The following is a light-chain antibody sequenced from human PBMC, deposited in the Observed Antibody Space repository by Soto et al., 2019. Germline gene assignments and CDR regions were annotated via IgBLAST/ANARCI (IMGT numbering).Light chain of an antibody. Sequence: QSVLTQPASVSGSPGQSITISCTGTSSDVGGYNYVSWYQQYPGKAPTVMIYDVSNRPSGISNRFSGSKSGNTASLTISGLQAEDEADYYCSSYTTSSTPVVFGGGTKVTVL. CDR1: SSDVGGYNY. J-gene: IGLJ2*01. V-gene: IGLV2-14*01. CDR3: SSYTTSSTPVV. CDR2: DVS.